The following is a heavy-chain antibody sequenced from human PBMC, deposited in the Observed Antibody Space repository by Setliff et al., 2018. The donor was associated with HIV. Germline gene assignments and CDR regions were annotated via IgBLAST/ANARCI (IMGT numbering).Heavy chain of an antibody. CDR1: GFTFSSYD. CDR3: ARAGYYDSSGYPLVAFDI. D-gene: IGHD3-22*01. V-gene: IGHV3-13*01. J-gene: IGHJ3*02. Sequence: GSLSLSCAASGFTFSSYDMHWVRQATGKGLEWVSAIGTAGDTYYPGSVKGRFTISRENAKNSLYLQMNSLRAGDTAVYYCARAGYYDSSGYPLVAFDIWGQGTMVTVSS. CDR2: IGTAGDT.